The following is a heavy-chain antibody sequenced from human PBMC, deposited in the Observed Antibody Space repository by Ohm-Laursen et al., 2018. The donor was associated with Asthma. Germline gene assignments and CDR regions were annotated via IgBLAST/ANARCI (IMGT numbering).Heavy chain of an antibody. CDR1: GGSISSYY. CDR3: ARGTYDRRYNWFDP. CDR2: IYYSGST. J-gene: IGHJ5*02. D-gene: IGHD3-22*01. V-gene: IGHV4-59*01. Sequence: SETLSLTCTVSGGSISSYYWSWIRQPPGKGLEWIGYIYYSGSTNYNPSLKSRVTISVDTSKNQFSLKLSSVTAADTAVYYCARGTYDRRYNWFDPWGQGTLVTVSS.